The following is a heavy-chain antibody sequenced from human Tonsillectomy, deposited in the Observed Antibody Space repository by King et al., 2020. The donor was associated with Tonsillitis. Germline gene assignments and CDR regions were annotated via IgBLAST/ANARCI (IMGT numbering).Heavy chain of an antibody. V-gene: IGHV5-51*03. D-gene: IGHD1-26*01. CDR2: IYPGASDT. J-gene: IGHJ3*02. CDR1: GYTFTNYW. Sequence: VQLVESGAEGKKAGESLKISCKGSGYTFTNYWIGWVCQMPGKGLEWMGIIYPGASDTRYSPSFQGRVTISADKAISTAYLQWSSLKASDTAMYFCARRGGGSLDGFDIWGQGTMVTVSS. CDR3: ARRGGGSLDGFDI.